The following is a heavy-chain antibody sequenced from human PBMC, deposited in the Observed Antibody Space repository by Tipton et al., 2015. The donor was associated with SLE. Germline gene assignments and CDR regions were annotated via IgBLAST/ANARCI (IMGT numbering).Heavy chain of an antibody. J-gene: IGHJ4*02. CDR1: GFTFSNYE. CDR2: IYTDGSST. V-gene: IGHV3-74*01. CDR3: ARDGPGIPNDY. D-gene: IGHD3-10*01. Sequence: SLRLSCAASGFTFSNYELNWVRQAPGKGLVWVSRIYTDGSSTNYADSVKGRFTISRDNAKNTLYLQMNSLRAEDTAVYYCARDGPGIPNDYWGQGTLVTVSS.